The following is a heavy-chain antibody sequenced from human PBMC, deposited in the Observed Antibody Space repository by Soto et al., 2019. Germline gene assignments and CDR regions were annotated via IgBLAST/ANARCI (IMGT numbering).Heavy chain of an antibody. CDR2: ISGSGGST. CDR3: AKIGNYYDSSCYLPGSLVAFDI. CDR1: GFTFSSYA. D-gene: IGHD3-22*01. Sequence: EVQLLESGGGLVQPGGSLRLSCAASGFTFSSYAMSWVRQAQGKGLEWVSAISGSGGSTYYAYSVKGRFTISRDNSKNTLYLQMNSLRAEDTAVYYCAKIGNYYDSSCYLPGSLVAFDIWGQGTMVTVSS. J-gene: IGHJ3*02. V-gene: IGHV3-23*01.